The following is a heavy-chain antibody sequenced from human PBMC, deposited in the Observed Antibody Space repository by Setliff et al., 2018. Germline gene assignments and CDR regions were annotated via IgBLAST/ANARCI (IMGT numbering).Heavy chain of an antibody. Sequence: PGGSLRLSCAASGFIFSDHYMDWVRQAPGRGLEWVARSRDKASSYTTEYAASVKGRFIIGRDNSKNSLFLQMNGLRDDDTAVYYCAKVGIFGGGYFDSWGQGTLVTVSS. CDR2: SRDKASSYTT. CDR3: AKVGIFGGGYFDS. CDR1: GFIFSDHY. J-gene: IGHJ4*02. D-gene: IGHD3-3*01. V-gene: IGHV3-72*01.